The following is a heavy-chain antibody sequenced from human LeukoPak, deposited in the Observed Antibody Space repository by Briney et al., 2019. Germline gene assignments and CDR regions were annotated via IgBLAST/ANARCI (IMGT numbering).Heavy chain of an antibody. J-gene: IGHJ6*02. CDR2: ISGSGGST. V-gene: IGHV3-23*01. CDR1: GFSFNNYA. D-gene: IGHD3-10*01. Sequence: PGGSLRLSCAASGFSFNNYAMSWVRQAPGKGLEWVSAISGSGGSTYYADSVKGRFTISRDNSKNTVSMQLDSLRVDDTAIYYCTKALFGGMTVWGQGTTVTVSS. CDR3: TKALFGGMTV.